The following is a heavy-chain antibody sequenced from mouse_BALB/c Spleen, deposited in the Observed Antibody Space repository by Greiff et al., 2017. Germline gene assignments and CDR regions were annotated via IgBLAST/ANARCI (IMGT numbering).Heavy chain of an antibody. CDR3: ARDWFAY. V-gene: IGHV1S137*01. Sequence: QVQLQQSGAELVRPGVSVKISCKGSGYTFPDYAMHWVKQSHAKSLEWIGVISTYYGDASYNQKFKGKATMTVDKSSSTAYMELARLTSEDSAIYYCARDWFAYWGQGTLVTVSA. CDR1: GYTFPDYA. J-gene: IGHJ3*01. CDR2: ISTYYGDA.